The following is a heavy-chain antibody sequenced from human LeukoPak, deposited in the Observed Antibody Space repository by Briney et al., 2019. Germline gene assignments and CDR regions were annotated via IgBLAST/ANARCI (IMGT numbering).Heavy chain of an antibody. CDR2: FDPEDGET. V-gene: IGHV1-24*01. CDR3: ATGPLYLEYYDAFDI. CDR1: GYTLTELS. J-gene: IGHJ3*02. D-gene: IGHD2/OR15-2a*01. Sequence: ASVKVSCKVSGYTLTELSMHLVRQAPGKGLEWMGGFDPEDGETIYAQKFQGRVTMTEDTSTDTAYMELSSLRSEDTAVYYCATGPLYLEYYDAFDIWGQGTMVTVSS.